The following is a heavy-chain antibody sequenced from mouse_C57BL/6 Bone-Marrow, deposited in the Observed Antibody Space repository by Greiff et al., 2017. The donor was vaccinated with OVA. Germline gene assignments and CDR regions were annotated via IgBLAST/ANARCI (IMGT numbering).Heavy chain of an antibody. J-gene: IGHJ4*01. V-gene: IGHV5-12*01. Sequence: EVKLMESGGGLVQPGGSLKLSCAASGFTFSDYYMYWVRQTPEKRLEWVAYISNGGGSTYYPDTVKGRFTISRDNAKNTLYLQMSRLKSEDTAMYYCARQITTVVSRAMDYWGQGTSVTVSS. CDR1: GFTFSDYY. D-gene: IGHD1-1*01. CDR3: ARQITTVVSRAMDY. CDR2: ISNGGGST.